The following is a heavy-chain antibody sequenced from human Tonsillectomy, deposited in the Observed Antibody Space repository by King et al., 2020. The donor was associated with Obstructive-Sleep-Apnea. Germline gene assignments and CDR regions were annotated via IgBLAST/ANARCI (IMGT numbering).Heavy chain of an antibody. CDR2: IYYNGST. V-gene: IGHV4-59*01. CDR1: GDTISSYY. J-gene: IGHJ6*02. Sequence: HVQLQESGPGLVKPSETLSLTCTVSGDTISSYYWSWIRQAPGKGLEWIGYIYYNGSTSYNPSLKGRVTISVDTSKNQFSLRVSSVTAADTAVYYCARAQGMFYYYYGMDVWGQGTTVTVSS. CDR3: ARAQGMFYYYYGMDV. D-gene: IGHD3-10*02.